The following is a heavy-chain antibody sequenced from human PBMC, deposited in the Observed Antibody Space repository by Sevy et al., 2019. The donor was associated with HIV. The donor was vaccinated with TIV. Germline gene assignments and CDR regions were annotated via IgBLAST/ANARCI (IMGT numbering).Heavy chain of an antibody. J-gene: IGHJ4*02. V-gene: IGHV3-21*01. D-gene: IGHD5-12*01. CDR2: ISSSSSYI. CDR1: GFTFSSYS. Sequence: GGSLRLSCAASGFTFSSYSMNWVRQAPGKGLEWVSSISSSSSYIYYADSVKGRFTISRDNAKNSLYLQMNSLRAEDTAVYYCARAGTSGRDRYNYVGYWGQGTLVTVSS. CDR3: ARAGTSGRDRYNYVGY.